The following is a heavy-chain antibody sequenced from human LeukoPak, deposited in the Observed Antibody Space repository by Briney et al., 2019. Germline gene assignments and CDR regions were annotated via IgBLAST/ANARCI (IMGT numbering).Heavy chain of an antibody. CDR2: IYYSGST. CDR3: ARDRWVQLWTPHNWFDP. CDR1: GGSISSSSYY. V-gene: IGHV4-39*07. Sequence: SETLSLISNVSGGSISSSSYYWGWIRQPPGKGLEWIGSIYYSGSTYYNPSLKSRVTISIDTSKNQFSLKLSSVTAADTAIYYCARDRWVQLWTPHNWFDPWGQGNLVTVSS. J-gene: IGHJ5*02. D-gene: IGHD5-18*01.